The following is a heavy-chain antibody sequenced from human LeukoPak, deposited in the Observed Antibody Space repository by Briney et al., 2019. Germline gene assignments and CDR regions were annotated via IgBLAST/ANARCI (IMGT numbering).Heavy chain of an antibody. CDR2: INPNSGGT. CDR1: GYTFTGYY. V-gene: IGHV1-2*02. D-gene: IGHD1-26*01. J-gene: IGHJ4*02. CDR3: ARGRGYSGSYYFDY. Sequence: ASVKVSCKASGYTFTGYYMHWLRQAPGQGLEWMGWINPNSGGTNHAQKFQGRVTMTRDTSTSTVYMELSSLRSEDTAVYYCARGRGYSGSYYFDYWGQGTLVTVSS.